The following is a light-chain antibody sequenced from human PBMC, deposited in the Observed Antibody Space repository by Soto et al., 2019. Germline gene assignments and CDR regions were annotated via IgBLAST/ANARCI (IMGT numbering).Light chain of an antibody. Sequence: EIVMTQSPATLSVSPGERATLSCRASQSVGSTLAWYQQKPGQAPRLLIYDASTRATGIPARFSGSGSGTEFTLTISSLQSEDFAVYYCQHYNNWPLTFGGGTKVEIK. CDR2: DAS. CDR3: QHYNNWPLT. CDR1: QSVGST. J-gene: IGKJ4*01. V-gene: IGKV3-15*01.